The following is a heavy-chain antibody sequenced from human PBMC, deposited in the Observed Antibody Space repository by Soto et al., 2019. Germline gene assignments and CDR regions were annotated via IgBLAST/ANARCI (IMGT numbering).Heavy chain of an antibody. CDR3: ARDRITGTTAPFWDYYGMDV. J-gene: IGHJ6*02. CDR1: GGTFSSYA. Sequence: QVQLVQSGAEVKKPGSSVKVSYKASGGTFSSYAISWVRQAPGQGLEWMGGIIPIFGTANYAQKFQGRVTITADESTSTAYMELSSLRSEDTAVYYCARDRITGTTAPFWDYYGMDVWGQGTTVTVSS. D-gene: IGHD1-20*01. V-gene: IGHV1-69*12. CDR2: IIPIFGTA.